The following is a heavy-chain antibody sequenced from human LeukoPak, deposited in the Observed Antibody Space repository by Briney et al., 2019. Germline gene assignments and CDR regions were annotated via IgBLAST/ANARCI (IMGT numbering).Heavy chain of an antibody. Sequence: GGSLRLSCAASGFTFDDYTMHWVRQAPGKGLEWVSLISWDGGSTYYADSVKGRFTISRDNSKNSLYLQMNSLRSEDTAVYYCARTRSSSSSWYGQFDYWGQGTLVTVSS. CDR1: GFTFDDYT. D-gene: IGHD6-13*01. CDR2: ISWDGGST. J-gene: IGHJ4*02. CDR3: ARTRSSSSSWYGQFDY. V-gene: IGHV3-43*01.